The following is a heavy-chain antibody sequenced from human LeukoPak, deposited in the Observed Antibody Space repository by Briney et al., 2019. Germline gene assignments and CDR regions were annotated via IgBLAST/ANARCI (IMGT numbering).Heavy chain of an antibody. Sequence: ASVKVSCKASGYTFTGYYMQWVRQAPGQGLEWMGRINPNSGGTNYAQKFQGRVTMTRDTSISTAYMELSRLRSDDTAVYYCARDGKQLVGYWFDPWGQGTLVTVSS. CDR3: ARDGKQLVGYWFDP. CDR1: GYTFTGYY. D-gene: IGHD6-6*01. CDR2: INPNSGGT. J-gene: IGHJ5*02. V-gene: IGHV1-2*06.